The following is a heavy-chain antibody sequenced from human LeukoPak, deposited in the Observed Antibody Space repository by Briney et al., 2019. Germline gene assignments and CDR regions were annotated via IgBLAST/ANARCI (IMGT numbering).Heavy chain of an antibody. V-gene: IGHV3-23*01. Sequence: GGSLRLSCAASGFTFSSYAMSWVRQAPGKGLEWVSAISGSGGSTYYADSVKGRFTISRDNSKNTLYLQMNSLRAEDTAVYYCAKDALTNYYDSSGYYQNWFGPWGQGTLVTVSS. D-gene: IGHD3-22*01. CDR1: GFTFSSYA. J-gene: IGHJ5*02. CDR2: ISGSGGST. CDR3: AKDALTNYYDSSGYYQNWFGP.